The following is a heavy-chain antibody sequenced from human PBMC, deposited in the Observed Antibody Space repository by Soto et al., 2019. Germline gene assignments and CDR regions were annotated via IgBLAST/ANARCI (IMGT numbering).Heavy chain of an antibody. Sequence: EVQLVQSGAEVKKPGESLKISCEDSGYSFTNYWIGWVRQIPGKGLEWMGIISPDNSDTRYSPSFQGQVTISADKSIRTAYLQWSSLKASDTAMYYCARLVLVPAAFPTGWFGPWGQGTLVTVSS. CDR3: ARLVLVPAAFPTGWFGP. J-gene: IGHJ5*02. V-gene: IGHV5-51*03. CDR1: GYSFTNYW. D-gene: IGHD2-2*01. CDR2: ISPDNSDT.